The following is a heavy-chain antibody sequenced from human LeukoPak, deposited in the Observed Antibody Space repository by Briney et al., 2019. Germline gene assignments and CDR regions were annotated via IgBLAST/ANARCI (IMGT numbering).Heavy chain of an antibody. V-gene: IGHV1-8*03. Sequence: GTSVKVSCKASGYTFTSYDINWVRQATGQGLEWMGWMNPNSGNTGYAQKFQGRVTITRNTSISTAYMELSSLRSEDTAVYYCARSMVRDSNYYYYYYMDVWGKGTTVTVSS. J-gene: IGHJ6*03. CDR1: GYTFTSYD. CDR2: MNPNSGNT. D-gene: IGHD3-10*01. CDR3: ARSMVRDSNYYYYYYMDV.